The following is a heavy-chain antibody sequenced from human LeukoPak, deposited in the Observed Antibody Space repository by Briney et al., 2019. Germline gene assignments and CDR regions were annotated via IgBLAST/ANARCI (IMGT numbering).Heavy chain of an antibody. D-gene: IGHD1-1*01. Sequence: PGGSLRLSCAASGFTFSSYSMNWVRQAPGKGLEWVSYISSSSSTIYYADSVKGRFTISRDNAKNSLYLQKNSLRDEDTAVYYCARNGYPVDYWGQGTLVTVSS. CDR1: GFTFSSYS. CDR2: ISSSSSTI. CDR3: ARNGYPVDY. V-gene: IGHV3-48*02. J-gene: IGHJ4*02.